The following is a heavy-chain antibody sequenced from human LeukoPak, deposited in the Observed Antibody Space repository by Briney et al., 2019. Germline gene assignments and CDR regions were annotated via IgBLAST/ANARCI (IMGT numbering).Heavy chain of an antibody. CDR2: FSGRSSNT. Sequence: GGSLRLSCAASGFTFSTYAMSWVRHAPGKGLELVSTFSGRSSNTYYSDSVKGRFTISRDNSKNTLYLQMNSLRAEDTAVYYCAKGSIVATTNFDYWGQGTLVTASS. V-gene: IGHV3-23*01. CDR3: AKGSIVATTNFDY. CDR1: GFTFSTYA. D-gene: IGHD5-12*01. J-gene: IGHJ4*02.